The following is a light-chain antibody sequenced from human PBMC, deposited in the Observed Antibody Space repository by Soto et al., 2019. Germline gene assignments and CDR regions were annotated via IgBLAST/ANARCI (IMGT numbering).Light chain of an antibody. CDR3: QQRNVWPPIT. J-gene: IGKJ5*01. Sequence: IVLTQSPGTLYLSSGERATLSCRASQSVSNNYLAWYQQKPGQAPRLRISGASGRATGTPDRFGGSPSGTEFTLTINNLEPEDFAVYYWQQRNVWPPITFGQGTRLEF. V-gene: IGKV3D-20*02. CDR2: GAS. CDR1: QSVSNNY.